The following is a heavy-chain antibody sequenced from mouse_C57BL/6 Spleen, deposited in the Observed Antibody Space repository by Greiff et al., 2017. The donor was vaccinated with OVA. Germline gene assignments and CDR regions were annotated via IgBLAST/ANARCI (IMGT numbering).Heavy chain of an antibody. CDR1: GFNIKDDY. CDR2: IDPENGDT. Sequence: VQLQQSGAELVRPGASVKLSCTASGFNIKDDYMHWVKQRPEQGLEWIGWIDPENGDTEYASKFQGKATITADTSSNTAYLQLSSLTSEDTAVYYCTTFYYYGSKRAYWGQGTTLTVSS. D-gene: IGHD1-1*01. CDR3: TTFYYYGSKRAY. V-gene: IGHV14-4*01. J-gene: IGHJ2*01.